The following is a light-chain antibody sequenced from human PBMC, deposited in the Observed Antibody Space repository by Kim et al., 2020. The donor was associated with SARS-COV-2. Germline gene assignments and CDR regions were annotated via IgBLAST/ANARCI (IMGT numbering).Light chain of an antibody. CDR2: DVN. J-gene: IGLJ3*02. V-gene: IGLV2-11*03. Sequence: SVTISCSGNSNEIYGFYYVSWYQQHPGRAPKVMIYDVNKRPSGVPDRFSGSRSGNTASLTISELQAEDEADYYCCSFGSPYIFRMFGGGTQLTVL. CDR1: SNEIYGFYY. CDR3: CSFGSPYIFRM.